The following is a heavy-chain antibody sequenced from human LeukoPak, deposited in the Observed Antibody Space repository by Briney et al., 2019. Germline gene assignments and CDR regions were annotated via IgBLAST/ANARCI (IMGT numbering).Heavy chain of an antibody. CDR2: ISGSGGST. D-gene: IGHD4-17*01. CDR3: AKPDNDYGDPDY. Sequence: GGSLRLSCAASGFTFSSYAMSWVRQAPGKGLEWVSAISGSGGSTYYADSVKGRFTISRDNSKDTLYLQMNSLRAEDTAVYYCAKPDNDYGDPDYWGQGTLVTVSS. CDR1: GFTFSSYA. V-gene: IGHV3-23*01. J-gene: IGHJ4*02.